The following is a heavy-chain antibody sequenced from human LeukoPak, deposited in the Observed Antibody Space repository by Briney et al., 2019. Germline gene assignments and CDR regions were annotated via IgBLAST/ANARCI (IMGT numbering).Heavy chain of an antibody. CDR1: GFTVSTNC. CDR2: IYSGGTS. D-gene: IGHD5-18*01. CDR3: ARVDTVMAYYFDL. J-gene: IGHJ4*02. Sequence: GGSLRLSCAASGFTVSTNCMTWVRQAPGKGLEWVSTIYSGGTSYYADSVMGRFTISRHNSRNTLYLQMNSLRAEDTAVYYCARVDTVMAYYFDLWGQGTLVTVSS. V-gene: IGHV3-53*04.